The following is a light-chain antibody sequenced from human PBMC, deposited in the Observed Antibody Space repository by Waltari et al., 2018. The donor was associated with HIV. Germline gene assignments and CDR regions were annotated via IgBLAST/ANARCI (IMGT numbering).Light chain of an antibody. CDR2: AAS. CDR1: QSVNSNS. Sequence: EVVLTQSPDTLSLSPGEGAVLSCRASQSVNSNSLAWYQQKPGQAPRLLIFAASSRATGSPDRFSGSGSGTDFTLAISGLKPEDFATYYCQQYGSSPQTFGQGTKLEIK. CDR3: QQYGSSPQT. J-gene: IGKJ2*01. V-gene: IGKV3-20*01.